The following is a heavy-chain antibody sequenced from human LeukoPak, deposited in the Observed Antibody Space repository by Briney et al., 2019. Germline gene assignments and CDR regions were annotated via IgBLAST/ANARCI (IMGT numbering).Heavy chain of an antibody. V-gene: IGHV3-48*01. Sequence: GGSLRLSCAASGFTFSSYSMNWVRQAPGKGLEWVSYISSSSSTIYCADSVKGRFTISRDNAKNSLCLQMNSLRAEDTAVYYCARDVAGTAVAGTFFDYWGQGTLVTVSS. CDR1: GFTFSSYS. CDR3: ARDVAGTAVAGTFFDY. J-gene: IGHJ4*02. CDR2: ISSSSSTI. D-gene: IGHD6-19*01.